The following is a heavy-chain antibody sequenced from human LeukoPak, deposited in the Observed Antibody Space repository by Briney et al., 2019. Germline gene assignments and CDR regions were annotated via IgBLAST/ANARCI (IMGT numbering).Heavy chain of an antibody. V-gene: IGHV3-23*01. J-gene: IGHJ4*02. CDR2: ISGSGDNT. CDR3: AKGSYYDSSGSFYFDY. CDR1: GFTFDDYA. Sequence: GGSLRLSCAASGFTFDDYAMSWVRQAPGKGLEWVSGISGSGDNTYYADSVKGRFTISRDNSKNTLYVQVNSLGTEDTAAYYCAKGSYYDSSGSFYFDYWGQGTLVTVSS. D-gene: IGHD3-22*01.